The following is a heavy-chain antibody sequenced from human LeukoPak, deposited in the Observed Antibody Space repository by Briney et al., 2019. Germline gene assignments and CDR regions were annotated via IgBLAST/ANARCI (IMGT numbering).Heavy chain of an antibody. D-gene: IGHD6-13*01. CDR2: IYPGDSDT. CDR1: GYSFTSYW. V-gene: IGHV5-51*01. J-gene: IGHJ3*02. Sequence: GESLKISCKGSGYSFTSYWIGWVRQMPGKGLEWMGIIYPGDSDTRYSPSFQGQVTISADKSISTAYLQWSSLKASDTAMYYCARQYSSSWYGGAFDIWGQGTMATVSS. CDR3: ARQYSSSWYGGAFDI.